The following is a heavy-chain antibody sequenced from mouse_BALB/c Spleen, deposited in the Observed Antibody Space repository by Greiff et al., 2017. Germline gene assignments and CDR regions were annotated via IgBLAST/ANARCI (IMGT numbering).Heavy chain of an antibody. J-gene: IGHJ3*01. V-gene: IGHV5-17*02. Sequence: EVMLVESGGGLVQPGGSRKLSCAASGFTFSSFGMHWVRQAPEKGLEWVAYICSGSSTIYYADKVKGRFTISRDNPQITLFLQMPSLRTEDTAMSYDARDYDGDPLFADWGQGTLVTVSA. D-gene: IGHD2-3*01. CDR1: GFTFSSFG. CDR3: ARDYDGDPLFAD. CDR2: ICSGSSTI.